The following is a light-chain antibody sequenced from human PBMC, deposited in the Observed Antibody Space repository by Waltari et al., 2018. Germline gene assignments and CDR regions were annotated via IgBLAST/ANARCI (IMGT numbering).Light chain of an antibody. J-gene: IGKJ4*01. CDR3: MQGLLPPLT. CDR1: QSLLYSDGKTS. Sequence: IVMTQTPPSLSVTPGQSASISCKSNQSLLYSDGKTSLHWYLQRPGQSPQLLIYDVSSRFAGVPDRINGRGSGTDFTLEISRVEAEDVGVYYCMQGLLPPLTFGGGTKVGIK. CDR2: DVS. V-gene: IGKV2-29*02.